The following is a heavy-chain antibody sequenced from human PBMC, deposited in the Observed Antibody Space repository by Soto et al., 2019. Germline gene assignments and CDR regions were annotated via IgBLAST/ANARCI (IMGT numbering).Heavy chain of an antibody. V-gene: IGHV3-73*02. CDR1: GFVFSDSA. Sequence: EVQLVENGGALVQPGGSLRVSCEGSGFVFSDSAIHWVRQASGKGLEWVGRIRNKTNNYATAHNGPVKGRFTISRDDSKNTVYLQMNNLKLDDTAVYYCASRRDWTAVDPFDHWGQGTLVTVSS. CDR3: ASRRDWTAVDPFDH. J-gene: IGHJ4*02. D-gene: IGHD5-18*01. CDR2: IRNKTNNYAT.